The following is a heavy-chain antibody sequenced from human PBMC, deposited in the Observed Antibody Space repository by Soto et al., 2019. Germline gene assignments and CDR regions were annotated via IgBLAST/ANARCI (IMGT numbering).Heavy chain of an antibody. CDR3: ARHPERIAQIGWFDP. Sequence: ASVKVSCKASGYTFTSTWMHWVRQAPGQGLEWMGIINPYGGAATYAEKFQGRVTMTRDTSTATDYMELSSLRSEDTAMYYCARHPERIAQIGWFDPWGQGTLVTVPQ. D-gene: IGHD6-13*01. CDR1: GYTFTSTW. J-gene: IGHJ5*02. V-gene: IGHV1-46*01. CDR2: INPYGGAA.